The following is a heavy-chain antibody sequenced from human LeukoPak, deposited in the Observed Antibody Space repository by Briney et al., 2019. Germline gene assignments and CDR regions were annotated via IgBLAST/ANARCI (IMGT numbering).Heavy chain of an antibody. V-gene: IGHV3-48*04. CDR1: GFTFSSYN. Sequence: GGSLRLSCAASGFTFSSYNMNWVRQAPGKGLEWVSYISSSGSTIYYADSVKGRFTISRDNAKNSLYLQMNSLRAEDTAVYYCARVAINDYGDYFDYWGQGTLVTVSS. CDR3: ARVAINDYGDYFDY. D-gene: IGHD4-17*01. J-gene: IGHJ4*02. CDR2: ISSSGSTI.